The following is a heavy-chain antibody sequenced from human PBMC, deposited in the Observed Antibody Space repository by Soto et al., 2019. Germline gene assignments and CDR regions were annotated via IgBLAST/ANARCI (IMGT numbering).Heavy chain of an antibody. CDR2: IYYSGST. V-gene: IGHV4-59*12. D-gene: IGHD3-3*01. Sequence: SETLSLTCTVSGGSISSYYWSWIRQPPGKGLEWIGYIYYSGSTNYNPSLKSRVTISLDTSMNHFSLRLSSATAADTAVYYCARGQRFSDWFDPWGQGTLVTVSS. CDR3: ARGQRFSDWFDP. J-gene: IGHJ5*02. CDR1: GGSISSYY.